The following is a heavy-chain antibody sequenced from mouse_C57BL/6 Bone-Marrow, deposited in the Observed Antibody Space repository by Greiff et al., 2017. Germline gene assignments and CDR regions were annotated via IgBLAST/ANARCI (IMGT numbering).Heavy chain of an antibody. CDR1: GYTFTSYW. J-gene: IGHJ1*03. CDR2: IYPGSGST. V-gene: IGHV1-55*01. Sequence: QVQLQQPGAELVKPGASVKMSCKASGYTFTSYWITWVKLRPGQGLEWIGDIYPGSGSTNYNEKFKSKATLTVDTSSSTAYMQLSSLTSEDSAVYYCARGGIDSNYWYFDVWGTGTTVTVSS. CDR3: ARGGIDSNYWYFDV. D-gene: IGHD2-5*01.